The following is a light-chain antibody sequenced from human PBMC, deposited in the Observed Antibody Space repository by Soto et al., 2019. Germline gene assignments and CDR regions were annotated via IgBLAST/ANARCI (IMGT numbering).Light chain of an antibody. CDR2: GAS. J-gene: IGKJ5*01. V-gene: IGKV3-20*01. CDR3: QQCGSSST. Sequence: IVLTQSPGTLSVSPGERATLSCRASQSLSSSSSSLAWFRQKPGQAPRLLIYGASSRATGIPDRFSGSGSGTDFTLTISRMEPEDFAVDYCQQCGSSSTFGQGTRLEIK. CDR1: QSLSSSSSS.